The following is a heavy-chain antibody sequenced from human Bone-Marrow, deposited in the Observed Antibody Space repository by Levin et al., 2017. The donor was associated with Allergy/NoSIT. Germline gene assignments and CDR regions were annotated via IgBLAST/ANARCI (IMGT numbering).Heavy chain of an antibody. CDR2: INHSGST. D-gene: IGHD6-13*01. J-gene: IGHJ4*02. V-gene: IGHV4-34*01. Sequence: SETLSLTCAVYGGSFNGYYWSWIRQPPGKGLEWIGEINHSGSTNYNPSLKSRVTISVDTSKNQFSLKLSSVTAADTAVYYCASSVAAAASYYWGQGTLVTVSS. CDR3: ASSVAAAASYY. CDR1: GGSFNGYY.